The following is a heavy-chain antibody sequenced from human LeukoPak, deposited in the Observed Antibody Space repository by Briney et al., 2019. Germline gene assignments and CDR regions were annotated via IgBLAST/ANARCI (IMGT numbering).Heavy chain of an antibody. CDR3: AHSQVFSYGSFHDAYDI. D-gene: IGHD5-18*01. CDR1: GVLLSTSGGG. Sequence: SGPTLANPTQTLTLTWSLSGVLLSTSGGGVTWIRQTPGKALGWLVLFYLDDDRRYNPSLKIRLTIAKDTSKNQVVLTLTNMDSVDTATYYCAHSQVFSYGSFHDAYDIWGLGMLVTVSS. J-gene: IGHJ3*02. V-gene: IGHV2-5*02. CDR2: FYLDDDR.